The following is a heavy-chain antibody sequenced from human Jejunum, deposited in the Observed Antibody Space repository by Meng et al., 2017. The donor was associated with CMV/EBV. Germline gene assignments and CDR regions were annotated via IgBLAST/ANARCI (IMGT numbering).Heavy chain of an antibody. D-gene: IGHD3-22*01. Sequence: QVQLVQAGTEVKKPGASVNVSCKASGYTFTGYYIHWVRQAPGQGLEWMGRVNPYSGGTDYPQTFQGRVTMTTDTSITTGYMELSSLTSDDTAIYYCASGHSSPLGYWGQGTLVTVSS. CDR2: VNPYSGGT. V-gene: IGHV1-2*06. CDR3: ASGHSSPLGY. CDR1: GYTFTGYY. J-gene: IGHJ4*02.